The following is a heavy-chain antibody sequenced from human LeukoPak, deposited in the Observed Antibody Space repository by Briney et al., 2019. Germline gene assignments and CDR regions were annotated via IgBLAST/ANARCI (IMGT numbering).Heavy chain of an antibody. D-gene: IGHD3-9*01. CDR1: GGSFSAYY. J-gene: IGHJ2*01. Sequence: SETLSLTCAVYGGSFSAYYWSWIRQPPGKGLELIGEINHSGATNCNPSLKSRVTISVDTSKNQFSLKLSSVTAADTAVYYCASGRRYDILTGWDFYFDLWGRGTLVTVSS. CDR2: INHSGAT. CDR3: ASGRRYDILTGWDFYFDL. V-gene: IGHV4-34*01.